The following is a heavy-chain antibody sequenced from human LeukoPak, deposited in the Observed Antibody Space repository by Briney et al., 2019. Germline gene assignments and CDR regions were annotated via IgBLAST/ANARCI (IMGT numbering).Heavy chain of an antibody. D-gene: IGHD6-19*01. CDR1: GYTFSSFD. V-gene: IGHV1-8*01. Sequence: ASVKVSCMASGYTFSSFDLNWVRQATGQGLEWMGWIYPNSDTTVSAQKFQGRLTLTRNTSTSTAYIEQSSLTSDDTAVYYCVRSVAGQGYWGQGTLATVSS. J-gene: IGHJ4*02. CDR2: IYPNSDTT. CDR3: VRSVAGQGY.